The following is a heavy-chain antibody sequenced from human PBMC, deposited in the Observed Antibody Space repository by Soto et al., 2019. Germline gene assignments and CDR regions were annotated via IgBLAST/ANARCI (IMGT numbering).Heavy chain of an antibody. CDR3: ARDGYKLTPFDY. CDR2: IWYDGSNK. CDR1: GFTFSSYG. D-gene: IGHD1-20*01. V-gene: IGHV3-33*01. J-gene: IGHJ4*02. Sequence: QVQLVESGGGVVQPGRSLRLSCAASGFTFSSYGMLWVRQAPGKGLEWVAVIWYDGSNKYYADSVKGRFTISRDNSKNTLYLQMNSLRAEDTAVYYCARDGYKLTPFDYWGQGTLVTVSS.